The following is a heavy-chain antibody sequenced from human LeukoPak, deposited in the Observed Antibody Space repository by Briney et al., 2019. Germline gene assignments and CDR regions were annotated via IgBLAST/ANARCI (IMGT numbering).Heavy chain of an antibody. CDR1: VFTFSSYW. V-gene: IGHV3-74*01. D-gene: IGHD4-17*01. J-gene: IGHJ4*02. Sequence: GGSLRLSCAASVFTFSSYWMHWVRQAPGKGLMWVSRINIGVSDTLYADSVKGRFTISRDNAKNTLYLQMNSLRAEDTAVYYCARGMATVTGPFDSWGQGTLVTVSS. CDR2: INIGVSDT. CDR3: ARGMATVTGPFDS.